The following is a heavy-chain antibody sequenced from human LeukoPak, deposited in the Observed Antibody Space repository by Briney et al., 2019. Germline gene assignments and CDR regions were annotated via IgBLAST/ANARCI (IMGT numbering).Heavy chain of an antibody. Sequence: SETLSLTCTVSGGSISSSSYYWGWIRQPPGKGLEWIGYIYYSGSTNYNPSLKSRVTISVDTSKNQFSLKLSSVTAADTAVYYCARQPRDSHFDYWGQGTLVTVSS. CDR2: IYYSGST. V-gene: IGHV4-61*05. J-gene: IGHJ4*02. D-gene: IGHD5-24*01. CDR1: GGSISSSSYY. CDR3: ARQPRDSHFDY.